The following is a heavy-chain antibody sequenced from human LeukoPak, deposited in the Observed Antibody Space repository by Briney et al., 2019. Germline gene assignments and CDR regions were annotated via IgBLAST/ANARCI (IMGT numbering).Heavy chain of an antibody. V-gene: IGHV4-34*01. CDR3: ARETRSGWAYYYYMDV. Sequence: SETLSLTCAVYGGSFSGYYWSWIRQPPGKGLEWIGEINHSGSTNYNPSLKSRVTISVDTSKNQFCLKLSSVTAADTAVYYCARETRSGWAYYYYMDVWGKGTTVTISS. CDR2: INHSGST. D-gene: IGHD6-19*01. J-gene: IGHJ6*03. CDR1: GGSFSGYY.